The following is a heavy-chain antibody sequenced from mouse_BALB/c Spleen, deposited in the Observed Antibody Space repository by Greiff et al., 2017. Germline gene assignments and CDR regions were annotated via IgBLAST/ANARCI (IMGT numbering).Heavy chain of an antibody. J-gene: IGHJ2*01. CDR3: ARSVLRRGFDY. Sequence: QVQLQQSGAELVRPGTSVKVSCKASGYAFTNYLIEWVKQRPGQGLEWIGVINPGSGGTNYNEKFKGKATLTADKSSSTAYMQLSSLTSDDSAVYFCARSVLRRGFDYWGQGTTLTVSS. D-gene: IGHD2-4*01. CDR2: INPGSGGT. CDR1: GYAFTNYL. V-gene: IGHV1-54*01.